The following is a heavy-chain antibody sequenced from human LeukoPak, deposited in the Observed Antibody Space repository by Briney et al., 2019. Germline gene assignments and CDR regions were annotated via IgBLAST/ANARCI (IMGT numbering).Heavy chain of an antibody. J-gene: IGHJ4*02. CDR3: AREYYYGSGSQMGFDY. CDR1: GGTFSSYA. D-gene: IGHD3-10*01. CDR2: IIPILGIA. Sequence: GASVKVSCKASGGTFSSYAISWVRQAPGQGPEWMGRIIPILGIANYAQKFQGRVTITADKSTSTAYMELSSLRSEDTAVYYCAREYYYGSGSQMGFDYWGQGTLVTVSS. V-gene: IGHV1-69*04.